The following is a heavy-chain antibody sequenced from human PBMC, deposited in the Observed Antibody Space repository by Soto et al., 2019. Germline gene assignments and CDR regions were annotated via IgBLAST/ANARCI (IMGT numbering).Heavy chain of an antibody. CDR1: GFTFSSYG. CDR2: IRLDGSSE. Sequence: QVQLVESGGGVVQPGRSLRLSCAASGFTFSSYGMHWVRQAPGKGLEWVAVIRLDGSSEYYADSVKGRFTISRNNSKNTQYLQMNRLRDEDTAAYYCAREGDPRYYGSGIYYHPDYMDVWGKGTTVTVSS. V-gene: IGHV3-33*01. J-gene: IGHJ6*03. CDR3: AREGDPRYYGSGIYYHPDYMDV. D-gene: IGHD3-10*01.